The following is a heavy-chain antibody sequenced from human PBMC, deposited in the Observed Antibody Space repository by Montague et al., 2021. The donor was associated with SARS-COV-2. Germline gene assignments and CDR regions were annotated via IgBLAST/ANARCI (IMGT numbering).Heavy chain of an antibody. D-gene: IGHD3-16*01. J-gene: IGHJ4*02. CDR1: GGPISSSNW. V-gene: IGHV4-4*02. Sequence: SETLSLTCAVSGGPISSSNWWSWVRQPPGKGLEWIGEIYHSGNTTYNPSLQSRFTISVDKSKNQFSLRLSSVTAADTAVYYCARSSILGAHRFDYWGQGTLVTVSS. CDR3: ARSSILGAHRFDY. CDR2: IYHSGNT.